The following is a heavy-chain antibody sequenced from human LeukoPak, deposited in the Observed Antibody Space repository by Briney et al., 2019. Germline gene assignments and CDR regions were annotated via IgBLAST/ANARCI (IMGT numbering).Heavy chain of an antibody. J-gene: IGHJ6*02. CDR2: IIPIFGTA. V-gene: IGHV1-69*01. Sequence: SVKVSCKASGGTFSSYAISWVRQAPGQGLEWMGGIIPIFGTANYAQKFQGRVTITADESTSTAYMELSSLRSEDTAVYYCARAHGYCSSTSRFYYYGMDVWGQGTTVTVSS. CDR1: GGTFSSYA. D-gene: IGHD2-2*01. CDR3: ARAHGYCSSTSRFYYYGMDV.